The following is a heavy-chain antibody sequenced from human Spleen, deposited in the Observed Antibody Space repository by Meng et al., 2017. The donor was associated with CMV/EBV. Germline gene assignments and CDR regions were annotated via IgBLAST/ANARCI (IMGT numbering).Heavy chain of an antibody. CDR3: ARGVGAKIGFDP. D-gene: IGHD1-26*01. Sequence: CKASGYPFTGYYMHWVRQAPGQGLEWMEWINPNSGGTNFAQKFQGRVTMTRDTSISTAYMELSRLTSDDTAVYYCARGVGAKIGFDPWGQGTLVTVSS. CDR2: INPNSGGT. V-gene: IGHV1-2*02. J-gene: IGHJ5*02. CDR1: GYPFTGYY.